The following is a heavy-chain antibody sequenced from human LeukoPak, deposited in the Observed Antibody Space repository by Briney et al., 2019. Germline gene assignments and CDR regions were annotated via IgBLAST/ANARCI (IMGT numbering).Heavy chain of an antibody. Sequence: GASVKVSCKASGYTFTSYGISWVRQAPGQGLEWMGWISAYNGNTNYAQKLQGRVTMTTDTSTGTAYMELRSLRSDDTAVYYCARVQSMIVVSGLGYWGQGTLVTVSS. V-gene: IGHV1-18*01. D-gene: IGHD3-22*01. J-gene: IGHJ4*02. CDR2: ISAYNGNT. CDR1: GYTFTSYG. CDR3: ARVQSMIVVSGLGY.